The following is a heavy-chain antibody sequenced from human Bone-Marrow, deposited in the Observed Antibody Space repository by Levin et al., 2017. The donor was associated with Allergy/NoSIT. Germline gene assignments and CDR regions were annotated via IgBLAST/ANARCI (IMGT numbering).Heavy chain of an antibody. CDR3: AKDRLIGGYCSGGSCYSGYFDL. CDR2: ISGSGGST. Sequence: GESLKISCAASGFTFSSYAMSWVRQAPGKGLEWVSAISGSGGSTYYADSVKGRFTISRDNSKNTLYLQMNSLRAEDTAVYYCAKDRLIGGYCSGGSCYSGYFDLWGRGTLVTVSS. V-gene: IGHV3-23*01. CDR1: GFTFSSYA. D-gene: IGHD2-15*01. J-gene: IGHJ2*01.